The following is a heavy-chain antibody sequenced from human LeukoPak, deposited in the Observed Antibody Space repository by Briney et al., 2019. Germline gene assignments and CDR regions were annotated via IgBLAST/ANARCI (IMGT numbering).Heavy chain of an antibody. J-gene: IGHJ4*02. CDR2: IKQDGSEK. Sequence: GGSLRLSCVVSGFSFRRYWMSWVRQAPGKGLEWVAKIKQDGSEKYYVDSVKGRFTISRDNAKNTLYLQMNSLRAEDTAVYHCARDGSPFDYWGQGNLVTVSS. CDR3: ARDGSPFDY. V-gene: IGHV3-7*05. CDR1: GFSFRRYW.